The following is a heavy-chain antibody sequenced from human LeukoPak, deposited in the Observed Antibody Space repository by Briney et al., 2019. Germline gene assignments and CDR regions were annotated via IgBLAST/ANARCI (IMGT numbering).Heavy chain of an antibody. J-gene: IGHJ5*02. V-gene: IGHV4-31*03. D-gene: IGHD5-18*01. Sequence: SETLSLTCTVSGGSISSGGYYWSWIRQHPGKGLEWIGYIYYSGSTYYNPSLKSRVTISVDTSKNQFSLKLSSVTAADTAVYYCARKIGYSYGYGFDPWGQGTLVTVSS. CDR2: IYYSGST. CDR3: ARKIGYSYGYGFDP. CDR1: GGSISSGGYY.